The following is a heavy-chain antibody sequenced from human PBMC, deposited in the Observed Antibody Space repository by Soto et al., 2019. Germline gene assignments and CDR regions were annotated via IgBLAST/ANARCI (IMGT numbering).Heavy chain of an antibody. Sequence: SETLSLSCTVYGGSIGRYCWSWIRQPAGKGLEWIGRIYTSGSTNYNPSLKSRVTMSVDTSTNQFSLKLSSVTAADTAVYYCASEVDVLQLANAFDIRGQATMVTVS. CDR3: ASEVDVLQLANAFDI. CDR2: IYTSGST. CDR1: GGSIGRYC. V-gene: IGHV4-4*07. D-gene: IGHD1-7*01. J-gene: IGHJ3*02.